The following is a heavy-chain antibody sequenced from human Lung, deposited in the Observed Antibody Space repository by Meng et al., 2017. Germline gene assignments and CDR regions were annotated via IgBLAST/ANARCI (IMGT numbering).Heavy chain of an antibody. V-gene: IGHV1-69*13. CDR3: ARGRRNEPLFDY. J-gene: IGHJ4*02. CDR2: LIAVFDKT. D-gene: IGHD1-14*01. Sequence: QVQLVQSGAEVKKPGVSVKVVCMTSGGLVSTHTFSWVRQAPGQGLEWMGGLIAVFDKTKAAPRFQDRVTFTADESTSTAYMELSSLTFDDTAVYFCARGRRNEPLFDYWGQGTLVTVSS. CDR1: GGLVSTHT.